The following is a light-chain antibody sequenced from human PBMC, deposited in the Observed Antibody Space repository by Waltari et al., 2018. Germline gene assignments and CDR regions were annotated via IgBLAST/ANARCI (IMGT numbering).Light chain of an antibody. CDR3: SSFTSRRTLV. CDR1: SSDVDAYNY. J-gene: IGLJ2*01. Sequence: QSALTQPASVSGSPGQSITISCTGTSSDVDAYNYDPWYQQHPGKVPKVMIYDVNKRPSGVSNRFSGSKSGNTASLTISGLQSEDEADYYCSSFTSRRTLVFGGGTKLTVL. CDR2: DVN. V-gene: IGLV2-14*01.